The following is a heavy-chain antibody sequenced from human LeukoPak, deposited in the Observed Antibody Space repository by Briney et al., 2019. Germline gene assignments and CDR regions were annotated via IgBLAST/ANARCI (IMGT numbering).Heavy chain of an antibody. CDR3: ARARFGEILNNWVDP. V-gene: IGHV4-30-4*01. CDR1: GGSISSGDYY. D-gene: IGHD3-10*01. CDR2: IYYSGST. Sequence: SQTLSLTCTVSGGSISSGDYYWSWIRQPPGKGLEWIGYIYYSGSTYYNPSLKSRVTISVDTSKNQFSLKLSSVTAADTAVYYCARARFGEILNNWVDPWGQGTLVTVSS. J-gene: IGHJ5*02.